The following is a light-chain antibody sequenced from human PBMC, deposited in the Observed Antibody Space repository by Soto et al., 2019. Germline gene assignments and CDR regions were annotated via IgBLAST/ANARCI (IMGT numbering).Light chain of an antibody. J-gene: IGKJ5*01. Sequence: EIVRTQSPATLSVSPGERATLSCRASQSVRSYLAWYQQRPGQAPRLLIYDASNRATGVPARFSGSGSGTDFTLTISSLEPEDFAVYYCQXRSSWPPTFGQGTRLEIK. CDR2: DAS. CDR3: QXRSSWPPT. CDR1: QSVRSY. V-gene: IGKV3-11*01.